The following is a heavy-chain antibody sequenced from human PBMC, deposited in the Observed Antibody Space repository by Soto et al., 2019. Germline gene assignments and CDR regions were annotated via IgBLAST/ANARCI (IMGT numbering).Heavy chain of an antibody. CDR1: GYTFTSYD. CDR3: ARGRGYCSGGSCYLFDY. Sequence: QVQLVQSGAEVKKPGASVKVSCKASGYTFTSYDINWVRQATGQGLEWMGWMNPNSGNTGYAQKFQGRVTMTRNTSIRTAYMELSSLRSEDTAVYYCARGRGYCSGGSCYLFDYWGQGTLVTVSS. V-gene: IGHV1-8*01. CDR2: MNPNSGNT. J-gene: IGHJ4*02. D-gene: IGHD2-15*01.